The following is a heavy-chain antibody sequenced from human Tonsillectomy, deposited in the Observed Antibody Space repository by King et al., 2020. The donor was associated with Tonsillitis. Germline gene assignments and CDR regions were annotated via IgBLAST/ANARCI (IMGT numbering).Heavy chain of an antibody. CDR3: ARGHLNYYDSSGYYYAPRYGMDV. Sequence: VQLVESGAEVKKPGSSVKVSCKASGGTFSSYAISWVRQAPGQGLEWMGGIIPIFGTANYAQKFQGRVTITADASTSTAYMELSSLRSEDTAVYYCARGHLNYYDSSGYYYAPRYGMDVWGQGTTVTVSS. J-gene: IGHJ6*02. D-gene: IGHD3-22*01. V-gene: IGHV1-69*01. CDR1: GGTFSSYA. CDR2: IIPIFGTA.